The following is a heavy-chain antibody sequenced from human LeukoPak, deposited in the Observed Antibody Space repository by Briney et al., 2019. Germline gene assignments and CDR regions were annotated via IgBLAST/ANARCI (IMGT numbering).Heavy chain of an antibody. Sequence: SETLSLTCTVSGGSISSYYWGWIRQPPGKGLEWIGSIYYSGSTYYNPSLKSRVTISVDTSKNQFSLKLSSVTAADTAVYYCAASGPGVDAFDIWGQGTMVTVSS. D-gene: IGHD3-10*01. CDR2: IYYSGST. CDR3: AASGPGVDAFDI. J-gene: IGHJ3*02. V-gene: IGHV4-39*01. CDR1: GGSISSYY.